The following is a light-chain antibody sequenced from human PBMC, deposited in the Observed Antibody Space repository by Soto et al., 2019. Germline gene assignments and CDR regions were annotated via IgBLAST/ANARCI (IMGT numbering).Light chain of an antibody. CDR3: QQYNSYSWT. CDR2: DAS. V-gene: IGKV1-5*01. Sequence: IQMTQSPSFLSASVGDKVTITCRATESVSKWLAWYQEKPGNPPRPLIYDASTLESGVPSRFSGSGSGTEFTLTISSLQAGDFAIYYCQQYNSYSWTFGQGTKVAIK. CDR1: ESVSKW. J-gene: IGKJ1*01.